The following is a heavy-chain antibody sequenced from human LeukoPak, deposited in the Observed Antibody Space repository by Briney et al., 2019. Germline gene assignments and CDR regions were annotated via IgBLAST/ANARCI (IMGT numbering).Heavy chain of an antibody. CDR2: IVPILGIP. V-gene: IGHV1-69*04. D-gene: IGHD3-16*01. CDR3: ARDFTDDAFDI. J-gene: IGHJ3*02. Sequence: ASVKLSCKPSGGTLSNSGFSWVRHAPRQGLEWMGSIVPILGIPNYAQKFQGRVTITADKSTNTAYVELSSLRSDDTAMYYCARDFTDDAFDIWGQGTMVTVS. CDR1: GGTLSNSG.